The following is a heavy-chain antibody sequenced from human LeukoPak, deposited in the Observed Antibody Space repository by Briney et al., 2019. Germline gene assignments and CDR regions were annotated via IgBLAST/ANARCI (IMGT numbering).Heavy chain of an antibody. J-gene: IGHJ4*02. CDR2: IVVGSGNT. Sequence: SVKVSCKASGFTFTSSAMQWVRQARGQRLEWIGWIVVGSGNTNYAQKFQERVTITRDVSTSTAYMELSSLRSEDTAVYYCAADGDYGGNSFIWGQGTLVTVSS. V-gene: IGHV1-58*02. CDR1: GFTFTSSA. CDR3: AADGDYGGNSFI. D-gene: IGHD4-23*01.